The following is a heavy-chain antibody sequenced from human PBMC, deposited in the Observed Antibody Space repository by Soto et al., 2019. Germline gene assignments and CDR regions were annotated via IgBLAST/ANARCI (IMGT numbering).Heavy chain of an antibody. D-gene: IGHD1-26*01. J-gene: IGHJ4*02. CDR1: ESTVSRDW. CDR2: INQDGSEK. Sequence: EVHLVESGGGLVQTGGSLRLSCAIFESTVSRDWMNWVRQAPGKGLEWVAHINQDGSEKYYVDSVKGRFTISRDNAKKSLYLKMNGLGPGDAAMYYCSGGVGDAFWGQGTLVTVSS. CDR3: SGGVGDAF. V-gene: IGHV3-7*04.